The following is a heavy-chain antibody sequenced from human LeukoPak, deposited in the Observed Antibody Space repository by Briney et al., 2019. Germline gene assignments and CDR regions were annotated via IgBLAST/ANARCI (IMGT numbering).Heavy chain of an antibody. J-gene: IGHJ6*03. CDR2: SNDSGGT. CDR1: GGTFSGYY. V-gene: IGHV4-34*01. CDR3: ARLSVIVGSTLEYYYYYMDV. D-gene: IGHD1-26*01. Sequence: SETLSLTCAVYGGTFSGYYWSWIRQPPGKKLEWVGESNDSGGTNYNPSLKSRVTISADKSKNQVSLKLTSVTAADTAVYYCARLSVIVGSTLEYYYYYMDVWGQGTTVTVSS.